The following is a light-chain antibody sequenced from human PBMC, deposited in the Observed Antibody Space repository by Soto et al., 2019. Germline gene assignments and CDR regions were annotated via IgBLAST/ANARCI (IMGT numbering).Light chain of an antibody. Sequence: EIVLTQSPGILSLSPGERATLSCRASQSVSNDFLAWYQQKPGQAPRLLIYGASTRATDVPDRFSGSGSGADFPLTISRVEPEATAVSYCPPYGSPPPRTFGQGTKVE. CDR3: PPYGSPPPRT. V-gene: IGKV3-20*01. J-gene: IGKJ1*01. CDR2: GAS. CDR1: QSVSNDF.